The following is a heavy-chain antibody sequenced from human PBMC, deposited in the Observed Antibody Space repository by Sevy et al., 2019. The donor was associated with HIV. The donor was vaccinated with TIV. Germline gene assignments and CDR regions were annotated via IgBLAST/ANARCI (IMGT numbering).Heavy chain of an antibody. CDR3: ARLSTARGESNWFDP. V-gene: IGHV1-18*01. CDR1: GYTFSTYG. J-gene: IGHJ5*02. CDR2: IGAYNGNR. D-gene: IGHD3-16*01. Sequence: ASVKVSCKASGYTFSTYGISWVRQAPGQGLEWMGGIGAYNGNRKYAQKFQDRITMTTDTSTSTAYMELRSLRSDDTAVYFCARLSTARGESNWFDPWGQGTLVTVSS.